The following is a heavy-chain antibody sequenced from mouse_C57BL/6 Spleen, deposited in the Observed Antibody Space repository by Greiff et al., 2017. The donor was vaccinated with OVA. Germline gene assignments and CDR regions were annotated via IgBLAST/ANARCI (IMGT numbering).Heavy chain of an antibody. D-gene: IGHD1-1*01. V-gene: IGHV1-19*01. CDR2: INPYNGGT. CDR3: ARRHYYGSSNWYFDV. CDR1: GYTFTDYY. Sequence: EVQLQQSGPVLVKPGASVKMSCKASGYTFTDYYMNWVKQSHGKSLEWIGVINPYNGGTSYNQKFKGKATLTVDKSSSTAYMELNSLTSEDSAVYYCARRHYYGSSNWYFDVWGTGTTVTVSS. J-gene: IGHJ1*03.